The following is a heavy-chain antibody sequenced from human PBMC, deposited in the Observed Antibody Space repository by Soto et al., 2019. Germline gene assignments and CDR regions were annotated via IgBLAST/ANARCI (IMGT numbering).Heavy chain of an antibody. CDR3: ARDRIVVVTAIPEWGWYFDL. D-gene: IGHD2-21*02. V-gene: IGHV1-69*06. CDR1: GGTFSSYA. Sequence: QVQLVQSGAEVKKPGSSVKVSCKASGGTFSSYAISWVRQAPGQGLEWMGGIIPIFGTANYVQKFQGRVTITADKSTSTAYMELSSLRSEDTAVYYCARDRIVVVTAIPEWGWYFDLWGRGTLVTVSS. J-gene: IGHJ2*01. CDR2: IIPIFGTA.